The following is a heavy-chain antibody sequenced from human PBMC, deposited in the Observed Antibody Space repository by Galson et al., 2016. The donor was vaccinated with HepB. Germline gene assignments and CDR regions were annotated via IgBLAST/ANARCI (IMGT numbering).Heavy chain of an antibody. CDR3: ATGSYPHAFDI. J-gene: IGHJ3*02. CDR2: IYYIGTT. V-gene: IGHV4-59*01. CDR1: GGSISSYY. Sequence: SETLSLTCTVSGGSISSYYWSWIRQPPGKGLQYIGYIYYIGTTKYNPSLTSRVTMSIDMSKSQFSLKLTSVTAADTAVYYCATGSYPHAFDIWGQGTMVTVPS. D-gene: IGHD3-10*01.